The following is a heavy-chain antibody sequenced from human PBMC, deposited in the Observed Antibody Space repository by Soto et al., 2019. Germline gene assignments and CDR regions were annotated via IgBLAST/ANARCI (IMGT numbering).Heavy chain of an antibody. CDR1: GFTFSDHF. CDR2: VRNKANSYTT. J-gene: IGHJ3*02. Sequence: EVQLVESGGGLVLPGGSLRLSCAASGFTFSDHFMEWVRLAPGKGLEWVGRVRNKANSYTTEYAASVKGRFTVSRDDSKNFLFLQMNSLKIEDTAVYYCARDRSPDGAFDIWGQGTMVTVSS. V-gene: IGHV3-72*01. CDR3: ARDRSPDGAFDI.